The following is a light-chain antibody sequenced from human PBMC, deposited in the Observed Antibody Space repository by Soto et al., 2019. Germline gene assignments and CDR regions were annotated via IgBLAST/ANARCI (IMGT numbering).Light chain of an antibody. CDR2: DVT. J-gene: IGLJ2*01. CDR1: SSDVGAYNY. V-gene: IGLV2-11*01. CDR3: CSYAGSYPL. Sequence: QSALTQPRSVSGSPGQSVTISCTGTSSDVGAYNYVSWYQQHPGKAPKLMIYDVTKRPSGVPDRFSGSKSGNTASLTISGLQAEDEGDYYCCSYAGSYPLFGGRTKLTVL.